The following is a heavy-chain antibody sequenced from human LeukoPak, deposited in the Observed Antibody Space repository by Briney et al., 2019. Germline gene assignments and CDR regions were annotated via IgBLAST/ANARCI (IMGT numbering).Heavy chain of an antibody. CDR1: GFTFDDYG. CDR3: AKAGGGAFDI. J-gene: IGHJ3*02. Sequence: PGGSLRLSCAASGFTFDDYGMSWVRQAPGKGLEWVSGINWNGGSTGYADSVKGRFTISRDNSKNTLYLQMNSLRAEDTAVYYCAKAGGGAFDIWGQGTMVTVSS. V-gene: IGHV3-20*04. D-gene: IGHD3-16*01. CDR2: INWNGGST.